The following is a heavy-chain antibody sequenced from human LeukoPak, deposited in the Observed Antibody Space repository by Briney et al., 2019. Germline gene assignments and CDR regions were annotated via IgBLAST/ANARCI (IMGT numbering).Heavy chain of an antibody. Sequence: SETLSLTCAVYGGSFSGYYWSWIRQPPGKGLEWIGEINHSGSTNYNPSLKSRVAISVDTSKNQFSLKLSSVTAADTAVYYCARAPDHPQVAVAGTWFDYWGQGTLVTVSS. CDR1: GGSFSGYY. CDR3: ARAPDHPQVAVAGTWFDY. J-gene: IGHJ4*02. CDR2: INHSGST. V-gene: IGHV4-34*01. D-gene: IGHD6-19*01.